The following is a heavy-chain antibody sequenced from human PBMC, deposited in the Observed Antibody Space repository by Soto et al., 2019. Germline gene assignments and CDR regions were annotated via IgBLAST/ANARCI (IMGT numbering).Heavy chain of an antibody. V-gene: IGHV4-59*12. CDR3: ARTSYDSSGTAADP. CDR1: GGSISSYY. CDR2: IYYSGST. Sequence: SETLSLTCTVSGGSISSYYWSWIRQPPGKGLEWIGFIYYSGSTYYNPSLKSRVTISVDTSKNQFSLKLSSVTAADTAVYYCARTSYDSSGTAADPWGQGTLVTVSS. J-gene: IGHJ5*02. D-gene: IGHD3-22*01.